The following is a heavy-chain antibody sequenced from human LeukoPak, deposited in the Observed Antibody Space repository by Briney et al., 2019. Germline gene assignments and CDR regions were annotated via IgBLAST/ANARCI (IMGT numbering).Heavy chain of an antibody. J-gene: IGHJ4*02. CDR2: IYYSGST. CDR1: GGSISSYY. D-gene: IGHD3-10*01. V-gene: IGHV4-59*08. Sequence: PSETLSLTCTVSGGSISSYYWSWIRQPPRKGLEWIGYIYYSGSTNYNPSLKSRVTISVDTSKNQFSLKLSSVTGADTAVYYIARTNYNPSLTRPATISVDTSKPPSSPKLSSLTAANTAVYYCARHSPDYDSSGQESFDYWGQGTLVTVSS. CDR3: ARTNYNPSLTRPATISVDTSKPPSSPKLSSLTAANTAVYYCARHSPDYDSSGQESFDY.